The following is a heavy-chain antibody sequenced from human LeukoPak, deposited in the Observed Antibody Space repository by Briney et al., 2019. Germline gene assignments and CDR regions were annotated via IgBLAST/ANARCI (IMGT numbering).Heavy chain of an antibody. Sequence: PSETLSLTCAVYGGSFSGYYWSWIRQPPGKGLEWIGEINHSGSTNYNPSLKSRVTISVDTSKNQFSLKLSSVTAADTAVYYCARVYYDFWSGYYPYYFDYWGQGTLVTVSS. V-gene: IGHV4-34*01. D-gene: IGHD3-3*01. CDR2: INHSGST. CDR3: ARVYYDFWSGYYPYYFDY. J-gene: IGHJ4*02. CDR1: GGSFSGYY.